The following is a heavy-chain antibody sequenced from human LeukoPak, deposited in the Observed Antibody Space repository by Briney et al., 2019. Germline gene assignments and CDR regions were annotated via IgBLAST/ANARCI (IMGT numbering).Heavy chain of an antibody. CDR1: GFTFSNYA. J-gene: IGHJ4*02. V-gene: IGHV3-23*01. D-gene: IGHD6-13*01. CDR3: AKDRYSSSWYVPFDS. CDR2: IISSGDFA. Sequence: GGSLRLSCAASGFTFSNYAMSWVRQAPGKGLEWVSSIISSGDFAYYADSVKGRFTISRDNSKNTLFLQMRSLRVEDTAVYYCAKDRYSSSWYVPFDSWGQGTLVTVSS.